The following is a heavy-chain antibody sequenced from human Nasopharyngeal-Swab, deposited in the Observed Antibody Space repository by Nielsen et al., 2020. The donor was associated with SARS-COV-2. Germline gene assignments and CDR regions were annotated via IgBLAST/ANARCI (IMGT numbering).Heavy chain of an antibody. V-gene: IGHV3-74*01. D-gene: IGHD1-26*01. J-gene: IGHJ4*02. CDR1: GFIGDSW. Sequence: GGSLRLSCAVSGFIGDSWIHWVRQAPGKGLVWVSRVNGDGSGTGHADSVKGRFTISRDNAKSMLYLQMNSLRAEDTAVYYCAVGQHAGAFDYWGQGTLVTVSS. CDR3: AVGQHAGAFDY. CDR2: VNGDGSGT.